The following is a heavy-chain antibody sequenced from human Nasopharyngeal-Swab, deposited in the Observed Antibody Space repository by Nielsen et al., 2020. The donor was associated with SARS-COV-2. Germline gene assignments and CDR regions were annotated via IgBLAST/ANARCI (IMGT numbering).Heavy chain of an antibody. D-gene: IGHD4-23*01. CDR1: GFTFSNYW. CDR2: IAQDGSES. J-gene: IGHJ4*02. CDR3: ATYGGNSGGGY. Sequence: SCAASGFTFSNYWMSWVRQAPGKGLEWVANIAQDGSESHYVDSVKGRFTISRDNAWNSLYLQMNSLRDEDTAIYYCATYGGNSGGGYWGQGTLVTVSS. V-gene: IGHV3-7*01.